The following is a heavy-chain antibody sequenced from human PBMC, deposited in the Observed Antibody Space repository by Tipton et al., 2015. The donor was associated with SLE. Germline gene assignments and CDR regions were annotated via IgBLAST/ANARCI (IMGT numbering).Heavy chain of an antibody. Sequence: SLRLSCAASGFTFSIHWMYWVRQAPGKGLVWVSRICRDGSNTYYADSVEGRFTISRDNAKNTLYLQMHSLRVDDTAVYYCGRGVYSEGSVGMDVWGQGTTVTVSS. J-gene: IGHJ6*02. CDR1: GFTFSIHW. CDR2: ICRDGSNT. CDR3: GRGVYSEGSVGMDV. V-gene: IGHV3-74*01. D-gene: IGHD3-22*01.